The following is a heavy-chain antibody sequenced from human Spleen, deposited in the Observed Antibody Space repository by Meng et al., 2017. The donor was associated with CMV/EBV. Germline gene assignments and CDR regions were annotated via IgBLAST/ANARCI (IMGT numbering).Heavy chain of an antibody. CDR2: INHSGST. CDR1: GGSFSGYY. CDR3: ARDWIIAAAGTTLDY. J-gene: IGHJ4*02. V-gene: IGHV4-34*01. Sequence: GSLRLSCAVYGGSFSGYYWSWIRQPPGKGLEWIGEINHSGSTDYNPSLKSRVTISVDTSKNQFSLKLSSVTAADTAVYYCARDWIIAAAGTTLDYWGQGTLVTVSS. D-gene: IGHD6-13*01.